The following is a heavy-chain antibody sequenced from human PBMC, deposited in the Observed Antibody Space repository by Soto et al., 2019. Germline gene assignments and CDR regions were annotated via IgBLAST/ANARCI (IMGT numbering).Heavy chain of an antibody. J-gene: IGHJ4*02. CDR2: IGTAADT. D-gene: IGHD3-10*01. V-gene: IGHV3-13*04. Sequence: EVQLVESGGGLVQPGGSLRLSCAASGFTFSLYDMHWVRQATGKGLEWVSAIGTAADTYYPGSVQGRFIISRDNAKNSLYLQMNSLRAGDTAVYYCARARGGEYFGEQLSWGQGTLVTVSS. CDR1: GFTFSLYD. CDR3: ARARGGEYFGEQLS.